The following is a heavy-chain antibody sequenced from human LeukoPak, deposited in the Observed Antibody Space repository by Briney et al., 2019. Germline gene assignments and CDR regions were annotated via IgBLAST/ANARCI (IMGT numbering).Heavy chain of an antibody. J-gene: IGHJ4*02. CDR3: ARGAKWAYYFDY. Sequence: GGSLRLSCAASAFTFNTYRMHWVRQVPGRGLEWVSRINGDESSTNYADSVKGRFTISRDNAKDTLYLHMNSLTAEDTAVYYCARGAKWAYYFDYWGQGTLVTVSS. CDR1: AFTFNTYR. V-gene: IGHV3-74*01. D-gene: IGHD1-26*01. CDR2: INGDESST.